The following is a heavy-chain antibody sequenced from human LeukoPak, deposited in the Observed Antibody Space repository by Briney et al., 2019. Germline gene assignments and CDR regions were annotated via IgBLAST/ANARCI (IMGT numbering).Heavy chain of an antibody. V-gene: IGHV1-18*01. CDR2: ISAYNGNT. CDR3: ASSSRGYSYDEDAFDI. CDR1: GYTFTSYG. D-gene: IGHD5-18*01. J-gene: IGHJ3*02. Sequence: ASVKVSCKASGYTFTSYGTSWVRQAPGQGLEWMGWISAYNGNTNYAQKLQGRVTMTTDTSTSTAYMELRSLRSDDTAVYYCASSSRGYSYDEDAFDIWGQGTMVTVSS.